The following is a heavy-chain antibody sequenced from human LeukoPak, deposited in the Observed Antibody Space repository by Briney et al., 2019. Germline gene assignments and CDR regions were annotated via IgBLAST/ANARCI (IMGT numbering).Heavy chain of an antibody. Sequence: GGSLRLSCAVSGFTVSSNYMSWVRQAPGKGLEWVSVIYSGGSTYYADSVKGRFTISRDNSKNTLYLQMNSLRAEDTAVYYCARDQTAYYDSSGYYPDAFDIWGQGTMVTVSS. CDR3: ARDQTAYYDSSGYYPDAFDI. CDR1: GFTVSSNY. J-gene: IGHJ3*02. V-gene: IGHV3-66*01. CDR2: IYSGGST. D-gene: IGHD3-22*01.